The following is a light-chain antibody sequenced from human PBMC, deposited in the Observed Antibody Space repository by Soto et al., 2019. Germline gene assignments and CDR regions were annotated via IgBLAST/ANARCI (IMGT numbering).Light chain of an antibody. J-gene: IGKJ1*01. V-gene: IGKV1-5*03. CDR1: QSISSW. CDR2: KAS. CDR3: QQYNSYWT. Sequence: DIQMTQSPSTLSASVGDRVTITCRASQSISSWLAWYQQKPGKAPKLLIYKASSLDSGVPSRFSGSGSGTEFTVTISSLQPDDFATYFCQQYNSYWTFGQGTKVEIK.